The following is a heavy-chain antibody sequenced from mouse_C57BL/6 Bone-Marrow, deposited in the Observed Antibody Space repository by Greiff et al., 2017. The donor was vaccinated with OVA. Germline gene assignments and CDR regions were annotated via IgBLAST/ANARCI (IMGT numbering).Heavy chain of an antibody. J-gene: IGHJ3*01. CDR2: ISSGSSTI. CDR3: ARPAYYCGSSYYWFAY. D-gene: IGHD1-1*01. V-gene: IGHV5-17*01. CDR1: GFTFSDYG. Sequence: EVKLVESGGGLVKPGGSLKLSCAASGFTFSDYGMHWVRQAPEKGLEWVAYISSGSSTIYYADTVKGRFTISRDNAKNTLFLQMTSLRSEDTAMYYCARPAYYCGSSYYWFAYWGQGTLVTVSA.